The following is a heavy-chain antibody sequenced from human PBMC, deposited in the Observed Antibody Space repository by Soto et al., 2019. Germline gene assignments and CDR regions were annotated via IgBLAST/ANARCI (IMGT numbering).Heavy chain of an antibody. Sequence: SETLSLTCTVSGGSISSYYWSWIRQPPGKGLEWIGYIYYSGSTNYNPSLKSRVTISVDTSKNKFSLKLSSVTAADTAVYYCARVVEVIAVAGEYYFDYWGQGTLVTVSS. CDR2: IYYSGST. D-gene: IGHD6-19*01. V-gene: IGHV4-59*01. CDR1: GGSISSYY. J-gene: IGHJ4*02. CDR3: ARVVEVIAVAGEYYFDY.